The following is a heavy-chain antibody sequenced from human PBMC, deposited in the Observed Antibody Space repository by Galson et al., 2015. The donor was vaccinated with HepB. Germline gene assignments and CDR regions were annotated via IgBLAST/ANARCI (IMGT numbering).Heavy chain of an antibody. J-gene: IGHJ4*02. D-gene: IGHD3-22*01. CDR3: ARGLVSSGYYGDY. CDR2: IYSGGNT. CDR1: SFIVSSYY. Sequence: SLRLSCAVSSFIVSSYYMTWVRQAPGKGLEFVAHIYSGGNTYYADSVKGRFTVSRDNSENTLYLQMNNLRAEDAAVYYCARGLVSSGYYGDYWGKGTLVTVSS. V-gene: IGHV3-53*01.